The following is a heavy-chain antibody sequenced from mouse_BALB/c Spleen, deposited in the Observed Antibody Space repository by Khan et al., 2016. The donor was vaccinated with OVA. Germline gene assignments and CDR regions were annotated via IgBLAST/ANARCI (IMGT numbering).Heavy chain of an antibody. CDR3: ARVNYGSRDYFDY. CDR1: GYTFGSYW. Sequence: QVQLQQSGAELMKPGASVKISCKATGYTFGSYWLEWVKQRPGHGLKWIGEILPGSGSSNYNEKFKGKATFTADISSKTTYMQLSSLTSEDSAVYYCARVNYGSRDYFDYWGQGTTLTVSS. V-gene: IGHV1-9*01. J-gene: IGHJ2*01. D-gene: IGHD1-1*01. CDR2: ILPGSGSS.